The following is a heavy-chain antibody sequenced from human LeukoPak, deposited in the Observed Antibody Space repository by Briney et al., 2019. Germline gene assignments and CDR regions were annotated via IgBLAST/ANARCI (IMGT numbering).Heavy chain of an antibody. J-gene: IGHJ4*02. CDR1: GYSFSDYF. D-gene: IGHD1-26*01. Sequence: AASVKVSCKASGYSFSDYFLHWVRQAPGEGLEWMGRINPDSGETDYAQRFQGRVTMTRDTSISTAYMELTSLRSDDTAVYYCASMGSWGQGALVTVSS. CDR3: ASMGS. CDR2: INPDSGET. V-gene: IGHV1-2*06.